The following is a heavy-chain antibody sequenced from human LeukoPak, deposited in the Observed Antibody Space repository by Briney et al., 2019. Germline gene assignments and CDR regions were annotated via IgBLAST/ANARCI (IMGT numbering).Heavy chain of an antibody. Sequence: GSLRLSCAASGFTFSTYWMSWVRQAPGKGLEWVANIKEDGSEGYYVDSVKGRFTISRDNAKSSLNLQMTSLRAEDTAVYYCARDPRSKGGDWGDFDYWGQGTLVTVSS. CDR1: GFTFSTYW. J-gene: IGHJ4*02. CDR3: ARDPRSKGGDWGDFDY. V-gene: IGHV3-7*01. CDR2: IKEDGSEG. D-gene: IGHD2-21*02.